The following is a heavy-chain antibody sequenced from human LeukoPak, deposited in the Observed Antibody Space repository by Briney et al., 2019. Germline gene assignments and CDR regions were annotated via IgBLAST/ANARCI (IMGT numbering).Heavy chain of an antibody. CDR2: IYYSGST. CDR3: ARESRDY. Sequence: SETLSLTCTVSGGSISSSSYYWGWIRQPPGKGLEWIGSIYYSGSTYYNPSLKSRVTISVDTSKNQFSLKLSSVTAADTAVYYCARESRDYWGQGTLVTVSS. V-gene: IGHV4-39*07. J-gene: IGHJ4*02. CDR1: GGSISSSSYY.